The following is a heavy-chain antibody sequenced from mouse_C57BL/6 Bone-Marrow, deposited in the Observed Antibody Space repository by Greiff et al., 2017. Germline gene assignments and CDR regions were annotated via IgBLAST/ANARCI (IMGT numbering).Heavy chain of an antibody. CDR1: GYTFTSYW. J-gene: IGHJ2*01. V-gene: IGHV1-55*01. CDR2: IYPGSGST. CDR3: ARGLRSSLFDY. D-gene: IGHD1-1*01. Sequence: QVQLQQPGAELVKPGASVKMSCKASGYTFTSYWITWVKQRPGQGLAWIGDIYPGSGSTNYNEKFKSKATLTVDTSSSTAYMQLSSLPSEDSAVYYCARGLRSSLFDYWGQGTTLTVSS.